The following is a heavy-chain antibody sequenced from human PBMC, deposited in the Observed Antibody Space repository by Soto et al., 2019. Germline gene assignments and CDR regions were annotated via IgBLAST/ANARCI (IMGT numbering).Heavy chain of an antibody. V-gene: IGHV4-30-4*01. CDR2: IYYSGST. J-gene: IGHJ4*02. Sequence: QVQLQESGPGLVKPSQTLSLTCTVSGGSISSGDYYWSWIRQPPGKGLEWIGYIYYSGSTYYNPSLTSRVTLSVDPSKTQCAPKLSSVTAADAAVYYCARAQGSGFLVSWGQGTLVTVSS. D-gene: IGHD3-10*01. CDR3: ARAQGSGFLVS. CDR1: GGSISSGDYY.